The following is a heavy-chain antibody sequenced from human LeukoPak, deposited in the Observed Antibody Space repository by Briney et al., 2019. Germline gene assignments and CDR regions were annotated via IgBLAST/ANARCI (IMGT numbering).Heavy chain of an antibody. CDR1: GGSISSSSYY. CDR3: ARRGGSGRSFDF. J-gene: IGHJ4*02. CDR2: IYNSGNT. Sequence: SETLSLTCTVSGGSISSSSYYWGWIRQSPGKGLEWIGNIYNSGNTYYNPSLKSRVTISVDTSKNQCSLKLSSITAADTAVYYCARRGGSGRSFDFWGQGTLVTVSS. V-gene: IGHV4-39*01. D-gene: IGHD3-10*01.